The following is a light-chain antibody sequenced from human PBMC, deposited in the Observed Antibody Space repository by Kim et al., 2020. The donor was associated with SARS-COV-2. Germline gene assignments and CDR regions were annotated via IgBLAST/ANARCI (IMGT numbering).Light chain of an antibody. CDR3: AGWDDGLNAYV. V-gene: IGLV1-44*01. Sequence: SCSRNNSNIGTNTVNWYQQSPGTAPNRLIYSNNERPSGVPDRFSGSKSGTSASLAISGLQSEDEADYYCAGWDDGLNAYVFGPGTKVTVL. J-gene: IGLJ1*01. CDR1: NSNIGTNT. CDR2: SNN.